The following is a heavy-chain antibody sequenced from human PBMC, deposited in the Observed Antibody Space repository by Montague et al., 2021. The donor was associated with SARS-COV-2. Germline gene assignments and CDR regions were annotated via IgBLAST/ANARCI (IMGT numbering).Heavy chain of an antibody. Sequence: SETLSLTCTVSGYSISSGYYWGWIRQPPGKGLEWIGSIYHSGSTYYNPSLKSRVTISVDTSKNQFSLKLSSVTAADTAVYYCAREGAVAGLYYYYGMDVWGQGTTVTVSS. CDR1: GYSISSGYY. J-gene: IGHJ6*02. D-gene: IGHD6-19*01. V-gene: IGHV4-38-2*02. CDR3: AREGAVAGLYYYYGMDV. CDR2: IYHSGST.